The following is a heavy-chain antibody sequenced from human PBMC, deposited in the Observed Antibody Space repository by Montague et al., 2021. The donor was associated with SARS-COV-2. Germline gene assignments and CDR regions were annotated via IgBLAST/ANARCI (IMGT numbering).Heavy chain of an antibody. CDR3: ARDRFDFGAGRQGTIDF. J-gene: IGHJ4*02. D-gene: IGHD3-10*01. CDR2: MHFTGKT. CDR1: GDSITNHY. Sequence: SETLSLTCSVSGDSITNHYWSWIRQPAGKGLEWIGRMHFTGKTNFSPFFGSRLTMSADTSKSQFSLKLTSVTAADTAIYFCARDRFDFGAGRQGTIDFWGQGTLVTVSS. V-gene: IGHV4-4*07.